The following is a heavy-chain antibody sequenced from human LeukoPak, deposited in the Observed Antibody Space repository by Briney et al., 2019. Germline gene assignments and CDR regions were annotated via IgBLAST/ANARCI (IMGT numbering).Heavy chain of an antibody. CDR2: ISSSSSTI. CDR3: ARTGGFLDY. Sequence: PGGSLRLSCAASGFTFSSYSMNWVRQAPGKGLEWVSDISSSSSTIYYADSVKGRFTISRDNAKNTLYLQMNSLRAEDTAVYYCARTGGFLDYWGQGTLVTVSS. D-gene: IGHD3-16*01. CDR1: GFTFSSYS. J-gene: IGHJ4*02. V-gene: IGHV3-48*01.